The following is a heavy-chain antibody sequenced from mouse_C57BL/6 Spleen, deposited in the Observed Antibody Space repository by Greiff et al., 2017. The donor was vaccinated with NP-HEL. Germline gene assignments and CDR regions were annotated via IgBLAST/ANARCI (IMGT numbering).Heavy chain of an antibody. V-gene: IGHV1-64*01. J-gene: IGHJ1*03. CDR2: IHPNSGST. Sequence: VKLQQPGAELVKPGASVKLSCKASGYTFTSYWMHWVKQRPGQGLEWIGMIHPNSGSTNYNEKFKSKATLTVDKSSSTAYMQLSSLTSEDSAVYYCARWDGWYFDVWGTGTTVTVSS. CDR1: GYTFTSYW. D-gene: IGHD4-1*01. CDR3: ARWDGWYFDV.